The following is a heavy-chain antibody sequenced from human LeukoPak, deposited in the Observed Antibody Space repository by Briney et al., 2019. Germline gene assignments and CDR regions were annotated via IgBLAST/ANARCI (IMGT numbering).Heavy chain of an antibody. CDR1: GGSVSSGSYY. CDR3: AANPPLPTRYCSGGSCYSDAFDI. J-gene: IGHJ3*02. V-gene: IGHV4-61*01. Sequence: PSETLSLTCTVSGGSVSSGSYYWSWIRQPPGKGLEWIGYIYYSGSTNYNPSLKSRVTISVDTSKNQFSLKLSSVTAADTAVYYCAANPPLPTRYCSGGSCYSDAFDIGGQGTMVTVSS. CDR2: IYYSGST. D-gene: IGHD2-15*01.